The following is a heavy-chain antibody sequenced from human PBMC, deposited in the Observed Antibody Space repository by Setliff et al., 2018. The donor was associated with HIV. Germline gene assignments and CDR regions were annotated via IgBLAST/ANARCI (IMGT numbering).Heavy chain of an antibody. CDR2: IYYSGST. CDR3: ARNGARKDVYPDPFDI. D-gene: IGHD2-8*01. V-gene: IGHV4-39*01. Sequence: PSETLSLTCTVSSGSISSSPYYWAWIRQPPGKGLEWIGTIYYSGSTYYNPSLKSRVSISVDTSKNQFSLKLTSVSAADTAVYYCARNGARKDVYPDPFDIWGQGTMVTVSS. CDR1: SGSISSSPYY. J-gene: IGHJ3*02.